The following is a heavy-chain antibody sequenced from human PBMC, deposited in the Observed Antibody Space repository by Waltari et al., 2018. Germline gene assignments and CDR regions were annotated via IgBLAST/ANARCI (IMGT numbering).Heavy chain of an antibody. V-gene: IGHV1-46*01. J-gene: IGHJ5*02. CDR2: SNPKGGDT. Sequence: QVQLVQSGAEVKKPGASVKVSCKASGYTFTSHWMHWVRQAPGQGPEWMGGSNPKGGDTMYAQKFQGRLTMTRDTSTSTDYMELSSLRSEDTAIYYCARDNSYTRERSGWWFDPWGPGTLVTVSS. CDR1: GYTFTSHW. CDR3: ARDNSYTRERSGWWFDP. D-gene: IGHD6-19*01.